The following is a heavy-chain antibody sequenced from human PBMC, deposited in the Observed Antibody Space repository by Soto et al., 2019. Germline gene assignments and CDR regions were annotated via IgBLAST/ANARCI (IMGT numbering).Heavy chain of an antibody. D-gene: IGHD3-22*01. CDR2: IIPLFGAL. V-gene: IGHV1-69*06. CDR1: GGTFSSYA. Sequence: AASVKVSCKASGGTFSSYAISWVRQAPGQGLEWMGGIIPLFGALNYAQKFQGRVTITADKSTSTAYMELSSLRSEDTAVYYCARGVPYYYNSSGFPFEYWGRGSLVTVSS. J-gene: IGHJ4*02. CDR3: ARGVPYYYNSSGFPFEY.